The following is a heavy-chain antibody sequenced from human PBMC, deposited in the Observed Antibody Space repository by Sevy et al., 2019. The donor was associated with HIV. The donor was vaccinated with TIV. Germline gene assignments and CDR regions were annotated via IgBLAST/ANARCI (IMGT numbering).Heavy chain of an antibody. CDR3: ARHGSSGSYWSWFDP. CDR2: IYYSGST. J-gene: IGHJ5*02. Sequence: SETLSLTCTVSGGSISSSSYYWGWIRQPPGKGLEWIGSIYYSGSTYYNPSLKSRVTISVDTSKNQFSLKLSSVTAADTAEYYCARHGSSGSYWSWFDPRGQGTLVTVSS. D-gene: IGHD1-26*01. V-gene: IGHV4-39*01. CDR1: GGSISSSSYY.